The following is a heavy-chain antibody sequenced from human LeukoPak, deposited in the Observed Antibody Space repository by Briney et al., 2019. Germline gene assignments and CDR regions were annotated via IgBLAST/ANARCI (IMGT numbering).Heavy chain of an antibody. CDR1: GGSISSYY. V-gene: IGHV4-59*01. CDR3: ARDLQSGPPVG. J-gene: IGHJ4*02. Sequence: KPSETLSLTCTVSGGSISSYYWSWIRQPPGKGLEWIGEINHSGSTNYNPSLKSRVTISVDTSKNQFSLRLSSVTVADTAVYYCARDLQSGPPVGWGQGTLVTVSS. D-gene: IGHD3-16*01. CDR2: INHSGST.